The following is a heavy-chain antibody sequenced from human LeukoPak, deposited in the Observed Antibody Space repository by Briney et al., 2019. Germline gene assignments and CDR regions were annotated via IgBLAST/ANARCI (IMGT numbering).Heavy chain of an antibody. Sequence: GGSLRLSCAASGFTFRSYGMHWVRQAPGKGLEWVAFIRYDGSNKYYADSVKGRFTISRDNSKNTLYLQMNSLRAEDTAVYYCARVLYILRYFDYWGKGTTVTISS. CDR2: IRYDGSNK. CDR3: ARVLYILRYFDY. J-gene: IGHJ6*04. D-gene: IGHD3-9*01. V-gene: IGHV3-30*02. CDR1: GFTFRSYG.